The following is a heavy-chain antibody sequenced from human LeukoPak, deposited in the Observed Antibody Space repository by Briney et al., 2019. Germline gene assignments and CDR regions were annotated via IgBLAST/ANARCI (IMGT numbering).Heavy chain of an antibody. CDR3: ARGVVVVAATSRANWYFDL. J-gene: IGHJ2*01. V-gene: IGHV4-59*01. Sequence: PSETLSLTCTVSGGSISSYYWSWIRPPPGKGLEWFGYIYYSGSTNYNPSLKSRVTISVDTSKNQFSLKLSSVIAADTAVYYCARGVVVVAATSRANWYFDLWGRGTLVTVSS. CDR1: GGSISSYY. CDR2: IYYSGST. D-gene: IGHD2-15*01.